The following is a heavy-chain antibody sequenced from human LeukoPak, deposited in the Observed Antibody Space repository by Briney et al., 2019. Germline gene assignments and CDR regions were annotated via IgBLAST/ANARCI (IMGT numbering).Heavy chain of an antibody. D-gene: IGHD6-13*01. J-gene: IGHJ6*03. V-gene: IGHV1-46*01. CDR2: INPSGGST. CDR1: AYTFTSYY. CDR3: ARDYGQQLVRYYYMDV. Sequence: ASVKVSCKASAYTFTSYYMHWVRQAPGQGLERVGIINPSGGSTSYAQKFQGRVTMTGDTSTSTVYMELSSLRSEDTAVYYCARDYGQQLVRYYYMDVWGKGTTVTVSS.